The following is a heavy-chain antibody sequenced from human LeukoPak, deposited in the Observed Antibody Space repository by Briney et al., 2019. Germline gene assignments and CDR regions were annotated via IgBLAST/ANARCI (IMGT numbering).Heavy chain of an antibody. CDR3: ARQYDFWSGLNNWFDP. CDR1: GDSISSTRYY. CDR2: IYYSGST. D-gene: IGHD3-3*01. V-gene: IGHV4-39*01. Sequence: PSETLSLTCTVSGDSISSTRYYWGWIRQPPGKGLEWIANIYYSGSTYYNPSLKSRATISVDTSKNQFSLKLTSVTAADTAVYYCARQYDFWSGLNNWFDPWGQGTLVTVSS. J-gene: IGHJ5*02.